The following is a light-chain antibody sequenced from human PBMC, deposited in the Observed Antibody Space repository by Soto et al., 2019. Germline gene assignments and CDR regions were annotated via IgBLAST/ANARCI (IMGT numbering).Light chain of an antibody. CDR1: NSNIGNNY. CDR2: DNN. CDR3: GTWDSTLSTWV. Sequence: QSVLTQPPSVSAAPGQTVTISCSGSNSNIGNNYVSWYQQLPGTAPKLLIHDNNKRPSGIPDRFSGSKSGTSATLGITGLQTGDEADYYCGTWDSTLSTWVFGGGTKVTVL. V-gene: IGLV1-51*01. J-gene: IGLJ3*02.